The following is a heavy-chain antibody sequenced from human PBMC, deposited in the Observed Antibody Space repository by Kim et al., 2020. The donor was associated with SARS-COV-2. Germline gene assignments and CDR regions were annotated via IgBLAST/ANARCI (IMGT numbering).Heavy chain of an antibody. CDR1: GFTFSSYS. CDR3: ASLVGGRAETDFDY. V-gene: IGHV3-48*02. D-gene: IGHD3-16*01. J-gene: IGHJ4*02. CDR2: ISSSSSTI. Sequence: GGSLRLSCAASGFTFSSYSMNWVRQAPGKGLEWVSYISSSSSTIYYADSVKGRFTISRDNAKNSLYLQMNSLRDEDTAVYYCASLVGGRAETDFDYWGQGTLVTVSS.